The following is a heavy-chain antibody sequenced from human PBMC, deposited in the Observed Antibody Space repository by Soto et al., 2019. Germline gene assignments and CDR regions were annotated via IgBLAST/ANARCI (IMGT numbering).Heavy chain of an antibody. CDR2: IYSGGST. CDR3: ARLSYYDFWIGYYASSHGMDV. CDR1: GFTVSSNY. V-gene: IGHV3-66*04. Sequence: GGSLRLSCAASGFTVSSNYMSWVRQAPGKGLEWVSVIYSGGSTYYADSVKGRFTISRDNSKNTLYLQMNSLRAEDTAVYYCARLSYYDFWIGYYASSHGMDVWGQGTTGTGSS. J-gene: IGHJ6*02. D-gene: IGHD3-3*01.